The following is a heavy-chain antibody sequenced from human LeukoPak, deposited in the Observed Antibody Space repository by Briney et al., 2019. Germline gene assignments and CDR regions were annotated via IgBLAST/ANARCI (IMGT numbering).Heavy chain of an antibody. Sequence: SETLSLTCTVSYESISSSSHYWGWIRRPPGKGLEWIASIDSGGNIHSNPPLDSRDTISVDTSKNQFSLKLSSVTAADTAVYYCARTKYYFDSSDYFFFDPWGQGILVTVSS. CDR3: ARTKYYFDSSDYFFFDP. CDR1: YESISSSSHY. V-gene: IGHV4-39*01. D-gene: IGHD3-22*01. CDR2: IDSGGNI. J-gene: IGHJ5*02.